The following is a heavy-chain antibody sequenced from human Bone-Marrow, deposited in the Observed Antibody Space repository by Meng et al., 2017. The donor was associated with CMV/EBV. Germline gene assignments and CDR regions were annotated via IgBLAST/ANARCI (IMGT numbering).Heavy chain of an antibody. V-gene: IGHV1-2*02. J-gene: IGHJ6*02. CDR2: INPNSGGT. Sequence: ASVKVSCKASGYTFTGYYMHWVRQAPGQGLEWMGWINPNSGGTNYAQKFQGRVTMTRDTSISTAYMELSRLRSDDTAVYNCARSVPTGYYYYGMDVWGQGTTVTVSS. D-gene: IGHD3-9*01. CDR1: GYTFTGYY. CDR3: ARSVPTGYYYYGMDV.